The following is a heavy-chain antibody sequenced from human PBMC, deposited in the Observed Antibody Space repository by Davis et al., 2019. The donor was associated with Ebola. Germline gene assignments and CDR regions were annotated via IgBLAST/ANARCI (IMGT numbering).Heavy chain of an antibody. D-gene: IGHD6-13*01. CDR1: GGSSSAYY. CDR2: INHSGRT. V-gene: IGHV4-34*01. CDR3: ARAKIAAAVFTWFDP. Sequence: SETLSLTCAVYGGSSSAYYWTWIRQPPGKGLEWIGEINHSGRTNYNASLKSRVTFSIDTSKNQFSLKLSSVTAADTAVYYCARAKIAAAVFTWFDPWGQGTLVTVSS. J-gene: IGHJ5*02.